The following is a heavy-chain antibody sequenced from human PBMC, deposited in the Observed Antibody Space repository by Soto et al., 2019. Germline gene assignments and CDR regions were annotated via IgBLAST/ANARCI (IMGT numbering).Heavy chain of an antibody. J-gene: IGHJ4*02. CDR2: IRSKANSYAT. Sequence: GGSLRLSCAASGFTFSGSAMHWVRQASGKGLEWVGRIRSKANSYATAYAASVKGRFTISRDDSKNTAYLQMNSLKTEDTAVYYCTRLEYTAMVEGYWGQGTLVTVSS. CDR1: GFTFSGSA. V-gene: IGHV3-73*01. D-gene: IGHD5-18*01. CDR3: TRLEYTAMVEGY.